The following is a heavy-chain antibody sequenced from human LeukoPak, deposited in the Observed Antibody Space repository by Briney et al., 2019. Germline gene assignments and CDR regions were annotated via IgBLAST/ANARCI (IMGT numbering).Heavy chain of an antibody. D-gene: IGHD3-22*01. CDR1: GGSFSDYF. Sequence: SETLSLTCAVYGGSFSDYFWSWIRQPPGKGLEWIGEISHSGSTTYNPSLRSRVTISGDTSKKQFSLKLSSVTAADTAVYYCVTYYYGSSAPKRNYWGQGILVAVSS. CDR2: ISHSGST. V-gene: IGHV4-34*01. J-gene: IGHJ4*02. CDR3: VTYYYGSSAPKRNY.